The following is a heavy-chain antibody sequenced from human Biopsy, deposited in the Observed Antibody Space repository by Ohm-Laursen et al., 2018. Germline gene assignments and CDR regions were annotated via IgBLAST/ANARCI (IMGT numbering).Heavy chain of an antibody. CDR2: IYYSGTT. V-gene: IGHV4-59*01. Sequence: SETLSLTCTVSGESMGTYYWTWIRQPPGKGLEWIASIYYSGTTNKNPSLKSRDTISVDTSKRQFYLELSSVTAADTAIYYCARVRGGFLEWFDYWGQGTLITVSS. J-gene: IGHJ5*01. CDR3: ARVRGGFLEWFDY. D-gene: IGHD3-3*01. CDR1: GESMGTYY.